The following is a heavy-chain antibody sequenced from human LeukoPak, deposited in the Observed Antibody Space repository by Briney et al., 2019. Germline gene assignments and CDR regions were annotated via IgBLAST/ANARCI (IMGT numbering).Heavy chain of an antibody. CDR1: GYSISSGYY. D-gene: IGHD3-22*01. CDR3: ARSSLRYYYDSSGYYLY. CDR2: IYHSGST. V-gene: IGHV4-38-2*02. Sequence: SETLSLTCTVSGYSISSGYYWGWIRQPPGKGLEWIGSIYHSGSTYYNPSLKSRVTISVDTSKNQFSLKLTSVTAADTAVYYCARSSLRYYYDSSGYYLYWSQGTLVTVSS. J-gene: IGHJ4*02.